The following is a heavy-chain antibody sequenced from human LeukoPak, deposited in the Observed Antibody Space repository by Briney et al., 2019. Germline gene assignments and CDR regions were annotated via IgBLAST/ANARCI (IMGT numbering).Heavy chain of an antibody. Sequence: GGSLRLSCAASGFTFSSYWMSWVRQAPGRGLEWVANIKQDGSEKYYVDSVKGRFTISRDNAKNSLYLQMNSLRAEDTAVYYCARVGGSSWYGDYFDYWGQGTLVTVSS. D-gene: IGHD6-13*01. CDR3: ARVGGSSWYGDYFDY. J-gene: IGHJ4*02. CDR2: IKQDGSEK. CDR1: GFTFSSYW. V-gene: IGHV3-7*01.